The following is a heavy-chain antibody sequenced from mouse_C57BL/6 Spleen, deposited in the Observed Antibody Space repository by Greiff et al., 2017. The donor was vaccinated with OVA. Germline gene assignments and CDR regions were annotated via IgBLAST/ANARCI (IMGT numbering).Heavy chain of an antibody. D-gene: IGHD2-2*01. CDR2: LNPSNGGT. CDR1: GYTFTSYW. CDR3: ARGGLRGRAWFAY. V-gene: IGHV1-53*01. J-gene: IGHJ3*01. Sequence: VQLQQPGTELVKPGASVKLSCKASGYTFTSYWMHWVKQRPGQGLEWIGNLNPSNGGTNYNEKFKSKATLTVDKSSSPDYMQLRSLTSEDSAVYYCARGGLRGRAWFAYWGQGTLVTVSA.